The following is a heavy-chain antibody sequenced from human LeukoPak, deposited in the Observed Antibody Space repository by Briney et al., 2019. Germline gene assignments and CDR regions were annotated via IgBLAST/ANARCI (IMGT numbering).Heavy chain of an antibody. J-gene: IGHJ6*02. CDR3: AKTSWVVVDGMDV. V-gene: IGHV3-23*01. CDR2: ISGSGGST. CDR1: GFTFSSYA. D-gene: IGHD2-2*01. Sequence: GGSLRLSCAASGFTFSSYAMSWVRQAPGKGLEWVSAISGSGGSTYYADSVKGRFTISRDNSKNTLYLQMNSPRAEDTAVYYCAKTSWVVVDGMDVWGQGTTVTVSS.